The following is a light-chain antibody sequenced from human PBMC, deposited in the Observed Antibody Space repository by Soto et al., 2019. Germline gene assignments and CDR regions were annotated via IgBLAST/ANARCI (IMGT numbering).Light chain of an antibody. CDR3: QPRSNWPPLYT. J-gene: IGKJ2*01. V-gene: IGKV3-11*01. CDR1: QSVSSY. Sequence: EIVLTQSPATLSLSPGERATLSCRASQSVSSYLAWYQHKPGQAPRLLIYDASNRATGIPARFSGSGSGTDFTLTISSLEPEDFAVYYCQPRSNWPPLYTFGQGTKLEIK. CDR2: DAS.